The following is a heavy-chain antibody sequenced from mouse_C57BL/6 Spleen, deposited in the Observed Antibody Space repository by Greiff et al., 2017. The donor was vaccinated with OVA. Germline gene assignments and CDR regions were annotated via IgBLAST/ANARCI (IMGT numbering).Heavy chain of an antibody. V-gene: IGHV5-17*01. Sequence: EVKLMESGGGLVKPGGSLKLSCAASGFTFSDYGMHWVRQAPEKGLEWVAYISSGSSTIYYADTVKGRFTISRDNAKNTLFLQMTSLRSEDTAMYYCARLGRGAFDVWGTGTTVTVSS. D-gene: IGHD4-1*01. J-gene: IGHJ1*03. CDR2: ISSGSSTI. CDR3: ARLGRGAFDV. CDR1: GFTFSDYG.